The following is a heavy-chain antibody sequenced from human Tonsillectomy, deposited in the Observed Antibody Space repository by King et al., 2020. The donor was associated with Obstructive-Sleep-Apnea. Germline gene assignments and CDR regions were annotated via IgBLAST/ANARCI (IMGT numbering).Heavy chain of an antibody. D-gene: IGHD3-10*01. Sequence: QLVQSGGGLVQPGGSLRLSCAASGFTFISYWMSWVRQAPGKGLEWVANIKQDGSEKYYVDSVKGRFTISRDNAKNSLYLQMNSLRAEDTAVYYCARDHPGEAFDIWGQGTMVTVSS. CDR3: ARDHPGEAFDI. CDR1: GFTFISYW. J-gene: IGHJ3*02. V-gene: IGHV3-7*01. CDR2: IKQDGSEK.